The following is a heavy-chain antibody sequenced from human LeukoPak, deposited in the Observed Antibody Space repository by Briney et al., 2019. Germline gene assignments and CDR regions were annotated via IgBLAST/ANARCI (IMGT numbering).Heavy chain of an antibody. CDR3: AGHHPRNTVDF. CDR2: ISYSGFT. D-gene: IGHD2-8*02. CDR1: GGSISSYQ. Sequence: PSETLSLTCTVSGGSISSYQWSWIRQPPGKGLEWIGYISYSGFTNYNPSLKSRVTISLDTSKNQFSLKLTSVTAADMAVYYCAGHHPRNTVDFWGQGTLVTVSS. V-gene: IGHV4-59*08. J-gene: IGHJ4*02.